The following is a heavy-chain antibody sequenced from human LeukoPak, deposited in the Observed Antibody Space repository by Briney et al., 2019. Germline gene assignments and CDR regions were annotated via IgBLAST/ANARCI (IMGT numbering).Heavy chain of an antibody. CDR1: GFTFSSYA. D-gene: IGHD2-15*01. CDR2: ITSSSSSI. V-gene: IGHV3-21*01. CDR3: ARDGPGWSRNY. J-gene: IGHJ4*02. Sequence: PGGSLRLSCAASGFTFSSYAMSWVRQAPGKGLEWVSTITSSSSSIYYSDSLKGRFTVSRDDAKNSLYLEMNSLGAEDTAVYYCARDGPGWSRNYWGQR.